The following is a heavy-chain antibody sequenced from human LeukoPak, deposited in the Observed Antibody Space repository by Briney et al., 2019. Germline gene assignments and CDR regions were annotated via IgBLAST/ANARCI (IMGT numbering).Heavy chain of an antibody. D-gene: IGHD3-22*01. CDR1: GFAFGGYA. V-gene: IGHV3-23*01. CDR3: AKPHYPDQGGYYSGSYYFDY. Sequence: GGSLRLSCAASGFAFGGYAMSWVRQAPGKGLEWVASVAGSGNFAYYAESVKGRFTISRDNSQSTVFLQGSGLRAEDTALYFCAKPHYPDQGGYYSGSYYFDYWGQGALVTVSS. J-gene: IGHJ4*02. CDR2: VAGSGNFA.